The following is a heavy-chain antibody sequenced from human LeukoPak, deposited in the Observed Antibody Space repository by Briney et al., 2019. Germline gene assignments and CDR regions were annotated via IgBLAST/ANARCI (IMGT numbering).Heavy chain of an antibody. CDR2: IRGRGSGGT. V-gene: IGHV3-23*01. CDR1: GFTFSIHD. Sequence: GGSLRLSCATSGFTFSIHDMNWVRQAPGRGLEWASTIRGRGSGGTYYADSVKGRFTISRDDSKNTLFLEMNSLRAEDTAVFYCAKDSSTTASTCNDYWGQGTLVTVSS. CDR3: AKDSSTTASTCNDY. J-gene: IGHJ4*02. D-gene: IGHD4-17*01.